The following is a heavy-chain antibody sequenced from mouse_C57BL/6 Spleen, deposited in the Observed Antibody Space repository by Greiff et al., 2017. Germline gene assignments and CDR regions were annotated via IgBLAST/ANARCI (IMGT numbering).Heavy chain of an antibody. D-gene: IGHD1-1*01. CDR2: INPNNGGT. V-gene: IGHV1-18*01. Sequence: EVKLQQSGPELVKPGASVKIPCKASGYTFTDYNMDWVKQSHGKSLEWIGDINPNNGGTIYNQKFKGKATLTVDKSSSTAYMELRSLTSEDTAVYYCARERPYYGSSYEGYFDVWGTGTTVTVSS. CDR1: GYTFTDYN. J-gene: IGHJ1*03. CDR3: ARERPYYGSSYEGYFDV.